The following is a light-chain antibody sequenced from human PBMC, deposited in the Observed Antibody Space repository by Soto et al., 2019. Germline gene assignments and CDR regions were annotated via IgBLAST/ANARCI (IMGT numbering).Light chain of an antibody. CDR2: DVS. CDR3: QHTTAFT. Sequence: DIQMTQSPSTLAASVGDTVTMTCRSSSKWLAWYQKKPGKAPKLLIYDVSNLERGIPPRFSGSTSGAESTLTITGLQPADLGTYYCQHTTAFTFGQGTKVEIK. CDR1: SSSKW. V-gene: IGKV1-5*01. J-gene: IGKJ2*01.